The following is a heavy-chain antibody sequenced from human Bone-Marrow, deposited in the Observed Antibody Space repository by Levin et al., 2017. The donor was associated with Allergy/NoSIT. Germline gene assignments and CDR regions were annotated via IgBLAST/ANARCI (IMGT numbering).Heavy chain of an antibody. CDR1: GGTFSSYA. Sequence: PGESLKISCKASGGTFSSYAISWVRQAPGQGLEWMGGIIPIFGTANYAQKFQGRVTITADESTSTAYMELSSLRSEDTAVYYCARDLCSSTSCYVDYYYYMDVWGKGTTVTVSS. J-gene: IGHJ6*03. V-gene: IGHV1-69*01. CDR2: IIPIFGTA. D-gene: IGHD2-2*01. CDR3: ARDLCSSTSCYVDYYYYMDV.